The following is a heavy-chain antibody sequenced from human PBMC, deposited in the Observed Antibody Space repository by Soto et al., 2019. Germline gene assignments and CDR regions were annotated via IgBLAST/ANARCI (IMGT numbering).Heavy chain of an antibody. CDR2: IYYSGST. D-gene: IGHD2-2*02. CDR3: ASVTRTCISTSCYRYYYGMDV. CDR1: GGSISSYY. J-gene: IGHJ6*02. Sequence: PSDTLSLTCTVSGGSISSYYWSWIRQPPGKGLEWIGYIYYSGSTNYNPSLKSRVTISVDTSKNQFSLKLSSVTAADKAVYYCASVTRTCISTSCYRYYYGMDVWGQGTTVTVSS. V-gene: IGHV4-59*01.